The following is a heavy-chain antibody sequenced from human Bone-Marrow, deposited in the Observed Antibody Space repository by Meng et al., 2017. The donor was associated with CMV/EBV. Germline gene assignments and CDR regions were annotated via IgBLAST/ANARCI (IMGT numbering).Heavy chain of an antibody. J-gene: IGHJ4*02. CDR3: ARYPMWELPDYGYCDY. D-gene: IGHD1-26*01. Sequence: GGSLRLSCAASGFTFSSYAMHWVRQAPGKGLEWVAVISYDGSNKYYADSVKGRFTISRDNSKNTLYLQMNTLRAEDTAVYYCARYPMWELPDYGYCDYWRQGTLVTVSS. V-gene: IGHV3-30-3*01. CDR1: GFTFSSYA. CDR2: ISYDGSNK.